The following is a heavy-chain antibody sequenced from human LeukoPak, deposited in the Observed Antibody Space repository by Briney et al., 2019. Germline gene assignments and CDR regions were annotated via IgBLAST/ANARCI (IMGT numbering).Heavy chain of an antibody. Sequence: ASVRVSCKASGYTFTGYGITWVRQAPGQGLEWMGWISTYNGKTDYAQKLQGRVTMTTDRSTNTAYMELRSLRSDDTAVYYCARTYGDYDGSYWYFDLWGRGTLVTVSS. D-gene: IGHD4-17*01. CDR1: GYTFTGYG. V-gene: IGHV1-18*01. CDR3: ARTYGDYDGSYWYFDL. CDR2: ISTYNGKT. J-gene: IGHJ2*01.